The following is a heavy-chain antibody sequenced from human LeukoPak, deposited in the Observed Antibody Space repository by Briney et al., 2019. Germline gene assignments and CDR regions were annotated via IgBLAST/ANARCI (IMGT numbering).Heavy chain of an antibody. J-gene: IGHJ6*02. Sequence: GGSLRLSCAASGFTFSDYYMSWIRQAPGKGLEWVSYISSSGSTIYYADSVKGRFTISRDNAKNSLYLQMNSLRAEDTAVYYCARDSGDCRPPVYYYYGMDVWGQGTTVTVSS. CDR2: ISSSGSTI. V-gene: IGHV3-11*01. D-gene: IGHD2-21*02. CDR1: GFTFSDYY. CDR3: ARDSGDCRPPVYYYYGMDV.